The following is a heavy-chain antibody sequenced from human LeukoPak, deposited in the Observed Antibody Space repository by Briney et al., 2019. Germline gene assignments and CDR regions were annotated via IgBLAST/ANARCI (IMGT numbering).Heavy chain of an antibody. CDR1: GGSISSSSYY. CDR2: IYYSGST. CDR3: AREYGDYALRGNYYYYYMDV. V-gene: IGHV4-39*07. Sequence: SETLSLTCTVSGGSISSSSYYWGWIRQPPGKGLEWIGSIYYSGSTYYNPSLKSRVTISVDTSRNQFSLKLSSVTAADTAVYYCAREYGDYALRGNYYYYYMDVWGKGTTVTVSS. D-gene: IGHD4-17*01. J-gene: IGHJ6*03.